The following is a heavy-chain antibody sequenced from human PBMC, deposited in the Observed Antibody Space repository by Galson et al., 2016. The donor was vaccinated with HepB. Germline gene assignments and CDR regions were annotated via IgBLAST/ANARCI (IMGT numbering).Heavy chain of an antibody. Sequence: SLRLSCAASGFSVTSYALHWVRQAPGKGLEWVALISDDGSDGHYADSVKGRLTISRDSSKKTVYLQLNRLTAEDTAVYFCARDQGQQLPSLLYTYGLGVWGQGTTVSVSS. D-gene: IGHD6-13*01. CDR2: ISDDGSDG. V-gene: IGHV3-30*04. CDR3: ARDQGQQLPSLLYTYGLGV. CDR1: GFSVTSYA. J-gene: IGHJ6*02.